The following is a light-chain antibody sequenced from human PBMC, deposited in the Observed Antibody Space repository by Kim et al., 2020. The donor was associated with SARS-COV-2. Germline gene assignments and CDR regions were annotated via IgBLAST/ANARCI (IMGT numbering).Light chain of an antibody. V-gene: IGKV1-33*01. Sequence: DIRMTQSPSFLSASVGDRVTITCQASQDISLCLNWYQQRPGKAPKLLIYETSHLEGGVPSRFSGSGSGTHFTFTIASLRPEDVATYYCQQCDYLPVTFGGGTKVDIK. CDR3: QQCDYLPVT. J-gene: IGKJ4*01. CDR2: ETS. CDR1: QDISLC.